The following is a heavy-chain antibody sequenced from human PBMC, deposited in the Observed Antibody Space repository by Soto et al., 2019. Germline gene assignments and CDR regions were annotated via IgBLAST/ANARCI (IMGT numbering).Heavy chain of an antibody. CDR1: GGSISSSSYY. Sequence: ASETLSLTCPVSGGSISSSSYYWGWIRQPPGKGLEWIGSIYYSGSTYYNPSLKSRVTISVDTSKNQFSLKLGSVTAADTAVYYCRRYGSGSYYKDYYYGMDVWGQGTTVTVSS. D-gene: IGHD3-10*01. V-gene: IGHV4-39*01. CDR2: IYYSGST. CDR3: RRYGSGSYYKDYYYGMDV. J-gene: IGHJ6*02.